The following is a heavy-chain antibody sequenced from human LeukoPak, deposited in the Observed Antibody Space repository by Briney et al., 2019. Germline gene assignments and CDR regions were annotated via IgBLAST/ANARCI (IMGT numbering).Heavy chain of an antibody. V-gene: IGHV4-59*11. CDR1: GGSISSHY. CDR2: IYYSGST. D-gene: IGHD3-22*01. J-gene: IGHJ5*02. CDR3: ARLYDSSGYTNWLAP. Sequence: SETLSLTCTVSGGSISSHYWSWIRQPPGKGLEWIGYIYYSGSTKYNPSLKSRVTISVDTSKNQFSLKVSSVTAADTAVYYCARLYDSSGYTNWLAPWGQGTLVTVSS.